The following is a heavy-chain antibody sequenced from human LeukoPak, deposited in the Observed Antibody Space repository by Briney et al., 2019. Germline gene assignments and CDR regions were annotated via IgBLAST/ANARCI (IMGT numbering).Heavy chain of an antibody. CDR2: IIPIFGKA. D-gene: IGHD2-2*01. Sequence: SVKVSCKASGGTFSSYAISWVRQAPGQGLEWMGGIIPIFGKANYAQKFQGRVTITTDESTSTAYMELSSLRSEDTAVYYCARGEVGCSSTSCYVGKYYYYYIDVWGKGTTVTVSS. CDR3: ARGEVGCSSTSCYVGKYYYYYIDV. J-gene: IGHJ6*03. CDR1: GGTFSSYA. V-gene: IGHV1-69*05.